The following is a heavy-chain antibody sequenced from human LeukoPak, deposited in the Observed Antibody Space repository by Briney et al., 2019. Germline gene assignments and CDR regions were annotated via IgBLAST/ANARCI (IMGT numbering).Heavy chain of an antibody. D-gene: IGHD6-13*01. J-gene: IGHJ4*02. CDR3: AIVRQQLFDY. CDR2: ISSPGTTI. Sequence: GGSLRLSCAASGFTFSSFEMSWVRRAPGKGLEWVSYISSPGTTIYYADSVKGRFTISRDNAKNSLYPQMNSLRAEDTAVYYCAIVRQQLFDYWGQGTLVPVSS. V-gene: IGHV3-48*03. CDR1: GFTFSSFE.